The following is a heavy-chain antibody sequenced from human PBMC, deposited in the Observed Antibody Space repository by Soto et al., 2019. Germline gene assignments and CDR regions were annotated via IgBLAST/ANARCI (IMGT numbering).Heavy chain of an antibody. CDR2: TYYKSKWYN. CDR3: ARHRRRSDNRNWFNSFDP. J-gene: IGHJ5*02. V-gene: IGHV6-1*01. CDR1: GDSVSSNTAA. Sequence: PSPTLSLTCAISGDSVSSNTAAWNWIRQSTSRGLEWLGRTYYKSKWYNDYAVSVKSRITINPDTSKNQFSLQLNSVTAADTAVYYCARHRRRSDNRNWFNSFDPWGQGTLVTVSS. D-gene: IGHD1-20*01.